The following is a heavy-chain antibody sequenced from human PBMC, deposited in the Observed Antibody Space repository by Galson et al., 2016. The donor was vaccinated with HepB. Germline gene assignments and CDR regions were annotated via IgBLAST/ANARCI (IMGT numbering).Heavy chain of an antibody. CDR2: ISGSGGST. V-gene: IGHV3-23*01. CDR1: GFTFSSYP. Sequence: SLRLSCAASGFTFSSYPMSWARQAPGKGLEWVSGISGSGGSTYYADSVKGRFTISRDNSKNTLYLQMNSLRAEDTAVYYCAKDNSGRKVFTMVRELSSMDVWGQGTTVTVSS. CDR3: AKDNSGRKVFTMVRELSSMDV. J-gene: IGHJ6*02. D-gene: IGHD3-10*01.